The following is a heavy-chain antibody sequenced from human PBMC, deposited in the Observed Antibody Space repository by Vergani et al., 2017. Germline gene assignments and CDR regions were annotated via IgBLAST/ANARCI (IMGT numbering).Heavy chain of an antibody. CDR3: ARSGDIPERPAAVFDY. Sequence: QVQLQESGPGLVRPSETLSLTCSVSGASISSSAYYWGWFRQPPGKGPEWIGSVYYSGSTNYNPSLKSRVTMSVDTSKNQFSLKLTSVTAAATAVYYCARSGDIPERPAAVFDYWGQGILVTVSS. CDR1: GASISSSAYY. J-gene: IGHJ4*02. CDR2: VYYSGST. D-gene: IGHD2-2*01. V-gene: IGHV4-39*07.